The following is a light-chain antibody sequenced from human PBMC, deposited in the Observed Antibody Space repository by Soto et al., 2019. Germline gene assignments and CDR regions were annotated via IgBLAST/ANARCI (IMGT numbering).Light chain of an antibody. Sequence: QSALTQPASVSGSPGQSITISCTGTSSDVGGYNYVSWYQQHPGKAPKLMIYEVSNRPSGVSNRFSGSKSGNTASLTISGIQAEDEAEYYCSSYTSSSSGVFGGGTKLTVL. CDR1: SSDVGGYNY. J-gene: IGLJ2*01. CDR3: SSYTSSSSGV. CDR2: EVS. V-gene: IGLV2-14*01.